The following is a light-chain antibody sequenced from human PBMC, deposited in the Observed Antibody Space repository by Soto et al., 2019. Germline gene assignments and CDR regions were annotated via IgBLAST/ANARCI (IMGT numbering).Light chain of an antibody. J-gene: IGKJ1*01. CDR2: GAS. V-gene: IGKV3-20*01. Sequence: EIVVTQSPGTLSLSPGEGATLSCRDSQSVGSNYLAWYQQKPGQAPRLLIYGASSRATGIPDRFSGSGSGTDFTLTIIRLEPEAFAVYYCQQYGGSPWTFGQGTKVEI. CDR1: QSVGSNY. CDR3: QQYGGSPWT.